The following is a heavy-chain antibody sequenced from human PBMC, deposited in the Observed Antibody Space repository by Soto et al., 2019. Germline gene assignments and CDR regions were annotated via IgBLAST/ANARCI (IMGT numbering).Heavy chain of an antibody. D-gene: IGHD3-22*01. V-gene: IGHV4-39*01. CDR3: ASPYYYDSSGYYDPMEV. J-gene: IGHJ6*02. CDR1: GGSISSSSYY. CDR2: IYYSGST. Sequence: PSETLSLTCTVSGGSISSSSYYWGWIRQPPGKGLEWIGSIYYSGSTYYNPSLKSRVTISVDTSKNQFSLKLSSVTAADTPVYYCASPYYYDSSGYYDPMEVWGQGTTVTVSS.